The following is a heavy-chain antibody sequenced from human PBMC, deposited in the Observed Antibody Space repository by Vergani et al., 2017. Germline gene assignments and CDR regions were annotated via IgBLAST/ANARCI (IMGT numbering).Heavy chain of an antibody. CDR2: IWYVGSNK. V-gene: IGHV3-33*01. J-gene: IGHJ6*03. CDR1: GFTFSSYG. Sequence: QVQLVESGGGVVQPGRSLRLSCAASGFTFSSYGMHWVRQVPGKGLEWGAVIWYVGSNKYYADSVEGRITISRDNSKNTLYLQMNSLRAEDTAVYYCARGDGYYYYXMDVWGKGTTVTVSS. CDR3: ARGDGYYYYXMDV.